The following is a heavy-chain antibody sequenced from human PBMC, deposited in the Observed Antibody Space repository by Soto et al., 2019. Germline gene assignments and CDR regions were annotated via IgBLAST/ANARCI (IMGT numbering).Heavy chain of an antibody. CDR1: GYTFNSYD. V-gene: IGHV1-8*01. CDR2: MMPNSGNT. D-gene: IGHD5-12*01. CDR3: ARAYSGYDYFDY. Sequence: ASVKVSCKASGYTFNSYDIHWVRQATGQVLEWMGWMMPNSGNTGYAQKFRGRVTMTRNNSISTAYMELRSLRSEDTAVYYCARAYSGYDYFDYGGQGTLVTVSS. J-gene: IGHJ4*02.